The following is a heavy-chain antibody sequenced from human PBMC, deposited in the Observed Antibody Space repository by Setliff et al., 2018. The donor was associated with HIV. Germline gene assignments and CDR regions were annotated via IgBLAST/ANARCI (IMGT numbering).Heavy chain of an antibody. V-gene: IGHV1-69-2*01. J-gene: IGHJ6*03. CDR2: VDPENPTT. CDR1: GYTFTNQY. CDR3: ASERSRGNYYYSLDV. Sequence: GASVKVSCKMSGYTFTNQYIHWIQQAPGKGLEWMGLVDPENPTTIYAARFQGRVTITADTSTDTAYMELSRLRSEDTAIYYCASERSRGNYYYSLDVWGKGTTVTVS.